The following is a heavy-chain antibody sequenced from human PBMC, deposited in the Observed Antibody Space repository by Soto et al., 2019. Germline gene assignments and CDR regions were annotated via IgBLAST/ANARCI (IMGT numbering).Heavy chain of an antibody. V-gene: IGHV5-51*01. CDR1: GYSFTSYW. J-gene: IGHJ5*02. Sequence: GESLKISCKGSGYSFTSYWIGWVRQMPGKGLEWMGIIYPGDSDTRYSPSFQGQVTISADKSISTAYLQWSSPKASDTAMYYCARGRGCISTSCYMFDPWGQGTLVTVSS. CDR3: ARGRGCISTSCYMFDP. CDR2: IYPGDSDT. D-gene: IGHD2-2*02.